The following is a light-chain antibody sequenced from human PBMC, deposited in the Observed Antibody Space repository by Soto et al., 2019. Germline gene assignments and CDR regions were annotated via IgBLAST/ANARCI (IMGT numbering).Light chain of an antibody. CDR1: QSINSF. J-gene: IGKJ4*01. V-gene: IGKV3-11*01. CDR2: DAS. CDR3: QQRSTWPLT. Sequence: EIVLTRSPATLSLSPGERATLSCRASQSINSFLAWYQQKPGQAPRLLIYDASNRATGVPARFSGSGSGTDFTLTISSLEPEDFAVYYCQQRSTWPLTFGGGTKVEIK.